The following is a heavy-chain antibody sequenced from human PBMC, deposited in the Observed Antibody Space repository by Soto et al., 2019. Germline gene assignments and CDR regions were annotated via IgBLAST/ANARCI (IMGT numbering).Heavy chain of an antibody. CDR2: IIPSSDTP. J-gene: IGHJ5*02. CDR1: GGTFSNFG. D-gene: IGHD3-16*01. V-gene: IGHV1-69*01. Sequence: QVQLVQSGAEVKKPGSSVKVSCKASGGTFSNFGLSWVRQAPGQGLEWMGGIIPSSDTPNYVQKFQGRLIITAAPSRSTAYMDLSSLRSDDSAMYYCAVDESDDYVWCSFHSWGQGTPVSVSS. CDR3: AVDESDDYVWCSFHS.